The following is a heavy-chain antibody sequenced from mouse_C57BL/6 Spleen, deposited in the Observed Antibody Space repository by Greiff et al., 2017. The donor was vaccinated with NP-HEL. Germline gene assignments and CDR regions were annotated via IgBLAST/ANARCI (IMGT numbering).Heavy chain of an antibody. CDR3: ARQAGGSSLYYAMDY. CDR2: ISNLAYSI. CDR1: GFTFSDYG. J-gene: IGHJ4*01. D-gene: IGHD1-1*01. V-gene: IGHV5-15*01. Sequence: DVMLVESGGGLVQPGGSLKLSCAASGFTFSDYGMAWVRQAPRKGPEWVAFISNLAYSIYYADTVTGRFTISRENAKNTLYLEMSSLRSEDTAMYYCARQAGGSSLYYAMDYWGQGTSVTVSS.